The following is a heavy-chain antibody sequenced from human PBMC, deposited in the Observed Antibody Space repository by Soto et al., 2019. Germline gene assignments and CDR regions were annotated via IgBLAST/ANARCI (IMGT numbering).Heavy chain of an antibody. CDR3: AKFVLSGSGSYYRGHYYYGMDV. Sequence: QVQLVESGGGVVQPGRSLRLSCAASGFTFSSYGMHWVRQAPGKGLEWVAVISYDGSNKYYADSVKGRFTISRDNSKNTLYLQMNSLRAEDTAVYYCAKFVLSGSGSYYRGHYYYGMDVWGQGTTVTVSS. CDR1: GFTFSSYG. V-gene: IGHV3-30*18. CDR2: ISYDGSNK. J-gene: IGHJ6*02. D-gene: IGHD3-10*01.